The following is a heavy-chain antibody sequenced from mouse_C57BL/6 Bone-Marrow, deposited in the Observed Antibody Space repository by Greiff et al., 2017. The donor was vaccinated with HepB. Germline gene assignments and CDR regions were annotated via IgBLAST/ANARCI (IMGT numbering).Heavy chain of an antibody. V-gene: IGHV5-4*01. D-gene: IGHD2-4*01. CDR3: ARDGLTMITTRGYWYFDV. Sequence: EVKLVESGGGLVKPGGSLKLSCAASGFTFSSYAMSWVRQTPEKRLEWVATISDGGSYTYYPDNVKGRFTISRDNAKNNLYLQMSHLKSEDTAMYYCARDGLTMITTRGYWYFDVWGTGTTVTVSS. J-gene: IGHJ1*03. CDR1: GFTFSSYA. CDR2: ISDGGSYT.